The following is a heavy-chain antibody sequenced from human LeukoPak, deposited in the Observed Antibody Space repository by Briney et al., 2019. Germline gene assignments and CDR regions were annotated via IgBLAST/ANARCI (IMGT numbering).Heavy chain of an antibody. CDR3: AGGNAMEV. Sequence: GGSLRLSCAVSGFPFSDSWMYWARQAPGKGLEGVANMKKDGTGISYVDSVRGRFIISRDNARNSLYLQMDSLRVEDTAVYFCAGGNAMEVWGKGTAVTVSS. CDR1: GFPFSDSW. CDR2: MKKDGTGI. D-gene: IGHD1-1*01. J-gene: IGHJ6*03. V-gene: IGHV3-7*03.